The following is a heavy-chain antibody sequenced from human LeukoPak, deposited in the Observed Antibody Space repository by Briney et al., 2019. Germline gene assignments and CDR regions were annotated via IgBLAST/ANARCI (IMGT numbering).Heavy chain of an antibody. Sequence: GGSLRLSCAASGFTFSSYWMNWVRQAPGKGLVWVSRIASDGSSTTYADSVKGRFSISRDNAKNTLYLQMNSLRVEDTAVYYCARGRPLVNNYGGKGTLVTVS. D-gene: IGHD3-9*01. V-gene: IGHV3-74*01. J-gene: IGHJ4*02. CDR2: IASDGSST. CDR1: GFTFSSYW. CDR3: ARGRPLVNNY.